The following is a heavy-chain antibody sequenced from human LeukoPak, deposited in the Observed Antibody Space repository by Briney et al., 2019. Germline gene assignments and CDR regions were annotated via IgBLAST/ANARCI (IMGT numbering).Heavy chain of an antibody. CDR1: GYTFTSYY. J-gene: IGHJ3*02. D-gene: IGHD2-15*01. Sequence: ASVKVSCKASGYTFTSYYMHWVRQAPGQGLEWMGIINPSGGSTSYAQKLQGRVTMTRDMSTSTVYMELSSLRSEDTAVYYCASSLAIGYCSGGSCYYDAFDIWGQGTMVTVSS. CDR3: ASSLAIGYCSGGSCYYDAFDI. V-gene: IGHV1-46*01. CDR2: INPSGGST.